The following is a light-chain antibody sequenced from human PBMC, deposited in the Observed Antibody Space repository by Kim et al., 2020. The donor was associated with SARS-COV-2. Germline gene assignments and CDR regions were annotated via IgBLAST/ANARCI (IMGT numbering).Light chain of an antibody. CDR3: QQYGSSLLT. J-gene: IGKJ3*01. Sequence: EIVLTQSPGTLSLSPGERATLSCRASQGISSSLLAWYQQRPGQAPRLLIFDASSRATGIPDRFSGSGSGTDFSLTISRLEPEDFAVYYCQQYGSSLLTFGPGTKVDIK. CDR1: QGISSSL. V-gene: IGKV3-20*01. CDR2: DAS.